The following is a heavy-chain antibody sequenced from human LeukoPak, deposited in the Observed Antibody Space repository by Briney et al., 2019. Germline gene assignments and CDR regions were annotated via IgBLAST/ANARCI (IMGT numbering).Heavy chain of an antibody. CDR3: ARLWEGSGSYCRPNDY. CDR1: GFTFSNYW. Sequence: PGGSLRLSCGASGFTFSNYWMSWVRQAPGKGLEWVANIKRDGSETYYVNSVKGGFTISRDNARNSLYLQMNSLRAEDTAVYFCARLWEGSGSYCRPNDYWGQGTLVTVSS. CDR2: IKRDGSET. V-gene: IGHV3-7*01. J-gene: IGHJ4*02. D-gene: IGHD3-10*01.